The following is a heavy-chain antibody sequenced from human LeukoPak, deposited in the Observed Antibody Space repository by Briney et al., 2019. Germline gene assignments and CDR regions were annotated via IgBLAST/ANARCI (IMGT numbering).Heavy chain of an antibody. D-gene: IGHD1-26*01. CDR1: GFTFSSYE. J-gene: IGHJ3*02. CDR3: AKHLLVGGTRGAYAFDI. V-gene: IGHV3-48*03. CDR2: ISSSGSTI. Sequence: GGSLRLSCAASGFTFSSYEMNWVRQAPGKGLEWVSYISSSGSTIYYADSVKGRFTISRDNAKNSLYLQMNSLRAEDTAGYYCAKHLLVGGTRGAYAFDIWGRGTMVTVSS.